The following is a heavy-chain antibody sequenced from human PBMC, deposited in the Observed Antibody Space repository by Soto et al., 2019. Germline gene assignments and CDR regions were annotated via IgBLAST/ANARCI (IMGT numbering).Heavy chain of an antibody. CDR1: GGTFSSYA. Sequence: QVQLVQSGAEVKKPGSSVKVSCKASGGTFSSYAISWVRQAPGQGLEWMGGIIPIFGTANYAQKFQGRVTITADEPTSTAYMELSSLRSQATAVYYCARCPLQLAMVVSYFDYWGQRTMVTVS. J-gene: IGHJ4*02. V-gene: IGHV1-69*01. D-gene: IGHD5-18*01. CDR3: ARCPLQLAMVVSYFDY. CDR2: IIPIFGTA.